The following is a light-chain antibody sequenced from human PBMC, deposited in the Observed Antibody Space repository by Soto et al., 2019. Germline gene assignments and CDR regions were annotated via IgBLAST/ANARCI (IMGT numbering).Light chain of an antibody. CDR2: GAS. Sequence: EVVLTQSPATLSVSPGDRATLSCRASQSVSRNLAWYQQKPGQAPRLLIYGASTRATGVPARFSGSGSATEFTLSISSLQSEDFAVYYCQQYNTWPRTFGQGTKVEIK. CDR3: QQYNTWPRT. J-gene: IGKJ1*01. V-gene: IGKV3-15*01. CDR1: QSVSRN.